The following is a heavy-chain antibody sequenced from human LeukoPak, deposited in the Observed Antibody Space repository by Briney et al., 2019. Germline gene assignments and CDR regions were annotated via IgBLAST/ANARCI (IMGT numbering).Heavy chain of an antibody. V-gene: IGHV1-2*02. CDR1: GYTFTGYY. J-gene: IGHJ4*02. CDR2: INPNSGGT. Sequence: ASVKVSCKASGYTFTGYYMHWVRQAPGQGLEWMGWINPNSGGTNYAQKFQGRVTMTRDTSISTAYMELSRLRSDDTAVYYCARVVIAARRLLYFGYWGQGTLVTVSS. CDR3: ARVVIAARRLLYFGY. D-gene: IGHD6-6*01.